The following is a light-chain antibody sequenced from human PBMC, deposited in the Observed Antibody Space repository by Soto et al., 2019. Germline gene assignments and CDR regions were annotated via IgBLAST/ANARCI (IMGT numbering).Light chain of an antibody. CDR2: RTD. J-gene: IGLJ1*01. V-gene: IGLV1-47*02. Sequence: QSVLTHPRSASGTPGQRVIISCSGTSANIGHQFVCWYQHLPGMAPRLLIYRTDQRPSGVPDRFAGSKSGTSASMAIRGLRSEDEADYYCVAWDDSLSSLVFGTETKVTGL. CDR1: SANIGHQF. CDR3: VAWDDSLSSLV.